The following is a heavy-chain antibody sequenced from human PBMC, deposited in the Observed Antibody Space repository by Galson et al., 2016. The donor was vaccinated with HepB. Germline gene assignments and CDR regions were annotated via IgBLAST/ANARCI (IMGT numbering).Heavy chain of an antibody. Sequence: SVKVSCKAFGYTFTTSGISWVRQAPGQGLEWMGWISTYSGDPKYAQNFQGGLTLTTASSTTTAYMELRSLRFDDTAMYYCARDVQYRFDSWGQGTLVTVSS. CDR2: ISTYSGDP. D-gene: IGHD2/OR15-2a*01. J-gene: IGHJ4*02. CDR1: GYTFTTSG. CDR3: ARDVQYRFDS. V-gene: IGHV1-18*01.